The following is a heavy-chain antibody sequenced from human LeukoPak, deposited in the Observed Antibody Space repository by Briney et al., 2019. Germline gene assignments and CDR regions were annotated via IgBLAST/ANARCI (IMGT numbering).Heavy chain of an antibody. CDR2: ISYDGSNK. V-gene: IGHV3-30-3*01. J-gene: IGHJ4*02. CDR3: ARDAALDY. CDR1: GFTFSSYA. D-gene: IGHD6-25*01. Sequence: PGGSLRLSCAASGFTFSSYAMHWVRQAPGKGLEWVAVISYDGSNKYYADSVKGRFTISGDNSKNTLYLQMNSLRAEDTAVYYCARDAALDYWGQGTLVTVSS.